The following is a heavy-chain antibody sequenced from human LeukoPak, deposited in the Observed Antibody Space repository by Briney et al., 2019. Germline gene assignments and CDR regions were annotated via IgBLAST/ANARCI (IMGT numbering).Heavy chain of an antibody. V-gene: IGHV3-7*03. J-gene: IGHJ6*02. Sequence: GGSLRLSCAASGFTFSCYWMNWARQAPGKGLEWVASINHNGNVNYYVDSVKGRFTISRDNAKNSLYLQMSNLRAEDTAVYFCARGGGLDVWGQGATVTVSS. CDR3: ARGGGLDV. D-gene: IGHD3-16*01. CDR1: GFTFSCYW. CDR2: INHNGNVN.